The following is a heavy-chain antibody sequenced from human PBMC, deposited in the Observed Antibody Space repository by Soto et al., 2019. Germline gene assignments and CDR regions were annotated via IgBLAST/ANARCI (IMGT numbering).Heavy chain of an antibody. CDR2: IWYDGSNK. Sequence: GGSLRLSCAASGFTFSSYGMHWVRQAPGKGLEWVAVIWYDGSNKYYADSVKGRFTISRDNSKNTLYLQMNSLRAEDTAVYYCARVLRGWYYYMDVWGKGTTVTVSS. D-gene: IGHD3-10*01. CDR3: ARVLRGWYYYMDV. CDR1: GFTFSSYG. V-gene: IGHV3-33*01. J-gene: IGHJ6*03.